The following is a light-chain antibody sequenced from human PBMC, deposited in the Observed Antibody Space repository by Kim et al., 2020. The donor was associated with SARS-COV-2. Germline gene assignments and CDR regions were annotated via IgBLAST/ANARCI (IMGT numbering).Light chain of an antibody. V-gene: IGLV3-21*04. CDR3: QVWDSSSDHWV. CDR1: NIGSKG. J-gene: IGLJ3*02. Sequence: APGKAASITCGGNNIGSKGVHWYQQQPGQAPVLVIYYDSDRPSGIPERFSGSNSGNTATLTISRVEAGDEADYYCQVWDSSSDHWVFGGGTKLTVL. CDR2: YDS.